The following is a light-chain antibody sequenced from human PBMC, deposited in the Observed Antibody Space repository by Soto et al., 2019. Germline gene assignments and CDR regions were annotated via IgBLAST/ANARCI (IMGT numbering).Light chain of an antibody. CDR1: QSVSNNY. V-gene: IGKV3-20*01. J-gene: IGKJ1*01. CDR2: GAS. CDR3: QQYGTSPT. Sequence: EIVLTQSPGTLSLSPGERATLSCRASQSVSNNYLAWYQQKPGQAPRRLIFGASGRATGIADRFSGSGSGTDLTLTISRLGPEDFAVYYCQQYGTSPTFGQGTKVEIK.